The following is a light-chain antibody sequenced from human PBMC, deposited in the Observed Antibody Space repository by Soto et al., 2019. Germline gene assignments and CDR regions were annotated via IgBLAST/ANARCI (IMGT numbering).Light chain of an antibody. CDR3: QVWDSGSDL. J-gene: IGLJ2*01. CDR1: NIGYKT. V-gene: IGLV3-21*02. CDR2: DDS. Sequence: SYELTQPPSVSVAPGQTATFICGGDNIGYKTVHWYQQRPGQAPVLVVYDDSDRPSGIPERFSGSNSGNTATLTINRVEAGDEADYYCQVWDSGSDLFGGVTKLTVL.